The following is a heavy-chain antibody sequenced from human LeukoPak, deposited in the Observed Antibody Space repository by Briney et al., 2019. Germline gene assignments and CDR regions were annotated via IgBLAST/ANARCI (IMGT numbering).Heavy chain of an antibody. CDR3: AGTGPDSYYFDY. Sequence: GGSLRLSCAASGFTFSSYGMHWVRQAPGKGLEWVAVISYDGSNKYYADSVKGRFTISRDNSKNTLYLQMNSLRAEDTAVYYCAGTGPDSYYFDYWGQGTLVTVPS. V-gene: IGHV3-30*03. CDR1: GFTFSSYG. D-gene: IGHD1-14*01. J-gene: IGHJ4*02. CDR2: ISYDGSNK.